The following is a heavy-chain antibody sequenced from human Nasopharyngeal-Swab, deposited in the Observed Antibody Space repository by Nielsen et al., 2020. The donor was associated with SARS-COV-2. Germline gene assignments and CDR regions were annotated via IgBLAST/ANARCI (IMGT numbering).Heavy chain of an antibody. Sequence: GESLKISCAASGFTFSSYAMHWVRQAPGKGLEYVSAISSNGGSTYYANSVKGRFTISRDNSKNTLYLQMNSLRAEDTAVYYCAREPITMIVVVRSYYYYYGMDVWGQGTTVTVSS. CDR3: AREPITMIVVVRSYYYYYGMDV. D-gene: IGHD3-22*01. J-gene: IGHJ6*02. V-gene: IGHV3-64*01. CDR2: ISSNGGST. CDR1: GFTFSSYA.